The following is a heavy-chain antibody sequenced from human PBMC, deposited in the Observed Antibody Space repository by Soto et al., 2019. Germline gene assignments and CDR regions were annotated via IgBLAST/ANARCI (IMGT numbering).Heavy chain of an antibody. CDR1: GGSFSAYY. D-gene: IGHD3-22*01. CDR2: IIGSGGST. CDR3: AKDLYYYDRSGYYRARHLGSFDS. V-gene: IGHV3-23*01. J-gene: IGHJ4*02. Sequence: PSETLSLTCAVYGGSFSAYYWSWIRQPPGKGLEWVSAIIGSGGSTYYADSLKGRFTISTDNSKNTLYLQMNSLRAEDTAVYYCAKDLYYYDRSGYYRARHLGSFDSWGQGTLVTVSS.